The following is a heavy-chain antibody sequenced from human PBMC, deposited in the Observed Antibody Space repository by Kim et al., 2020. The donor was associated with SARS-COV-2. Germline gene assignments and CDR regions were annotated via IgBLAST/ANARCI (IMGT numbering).Heavy chain of an antibody. CDR3: ARPSGAGYFEY. V-gene: IGHV4-39*01. Sequence: SETLSLTCTVSGVTISRNSYYWGWIRQPPGKGLEWIGSIYYSGSTYYSPSLKSRVTVSVDTSKNQFSLRLSSVTAADTAVYYCARPSGAGYFEYWGQGT. CDR1: GVTISRNSYY. D-gene: IGHD3-10*01. CDR2: IYYSGST. J-gene: IGHJ4*02.